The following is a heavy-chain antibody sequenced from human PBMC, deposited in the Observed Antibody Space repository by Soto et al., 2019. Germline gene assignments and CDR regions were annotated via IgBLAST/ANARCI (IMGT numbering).Heavy chain of an antibody. V-gene: IGHV4-34*01. Sequence: SETLSLTCAVYGGSFSGYYWSWIRQPPGKGLEWIGEINHSGSTNYNPSLKSRVTISVDTSKNQFSLKLSSVTAADTAVYYCARGSPELYDQLDDWGQGTLVTVSS. CDR2: INHSGST. D-gene: IGHD2-2*01. CDR3: ARGSPELYDQLDD. CDR1: GGSFSGYY. J-gene: IGHJ4*02.